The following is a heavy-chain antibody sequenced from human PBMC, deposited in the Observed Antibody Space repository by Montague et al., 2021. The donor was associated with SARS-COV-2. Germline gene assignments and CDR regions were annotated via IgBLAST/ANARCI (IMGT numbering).Heavy chain of an antibody. CDR1: GASIDTGNHY. D-gene: IGHD3-16*01. V-gene: IGHV4-61*09. CDR3: GRDSVSYGLDV. Sequence: TLSLTCRVSGASIDTGNHYWTWIRQSGGQGLEWIGNIYNSGPTNYNPSLKSRVTISLDRAKNHFSLLLSSVTAADTATYYCGRDSVSYGLDVWGQGTTVTVSS. J-gene: IGHJ6*02. CDR2: IYNSGPT.